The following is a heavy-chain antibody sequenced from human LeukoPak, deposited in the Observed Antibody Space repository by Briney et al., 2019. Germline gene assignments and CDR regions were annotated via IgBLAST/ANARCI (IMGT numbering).Heavy chain of an antibody. V-gene: IGHV1-8*01. CDR1: GYTFTSYD. D-gene: IGHD3-3*01. J-gene: IGHJ6*02. Sequence: ASVKVSCKASGYTFTSYDINWVRQATGQGLEWMGWMNPNSGNTGYAQKFQGRVTMTRNTSISTAYMELSSLRSEDTAVYYCARGSDYDFWSGYYLYGMDVWGQGTTVTVSS. CDR3: ARGSDYDFWSGYYLYGMDV. CDR2: MNPNSGNT.